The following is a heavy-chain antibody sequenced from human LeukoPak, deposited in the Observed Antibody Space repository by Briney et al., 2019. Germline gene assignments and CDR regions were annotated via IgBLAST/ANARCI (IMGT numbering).Heavy chain of an antibody. V-gene: IGHV4-59*02. D-gene: IGHD4-17*01. CDR2: IYYTGNT. J-gene: IGHJ4*02. Sequence: SETLSLTCTVSGGSVSSYYWSWIRQPPGKGLEWIGYIYYTGNTNYNPSLKSRVTISVDTSKNHFSLKLSSLTAADTAMYYCARSDLYGDYPPGNYWGQGTLVTVSS. CDR3: ARSDLYGDYPPGNY. CDR1: GGSVSSYY.